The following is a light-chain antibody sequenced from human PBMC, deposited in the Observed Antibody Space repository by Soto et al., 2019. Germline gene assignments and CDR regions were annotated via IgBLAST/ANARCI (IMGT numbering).Light chain of an antibody. CDR2: GAS. V-gene: IGKV3-20*01. Sequence: EIVFTQYPGTLSLSPGERSTLSCRASQSVSNNYLAWYQQKPGQAPRLLIYGASNRATGIPDRFSGSGSGTDFTLTISRLEPEDFAVYYCPQYGSSGTVGQGTQVEIK. CDR1: QSVSNNY. J-gene: IGKJ1*01. CDR3: PQYGSSGT.